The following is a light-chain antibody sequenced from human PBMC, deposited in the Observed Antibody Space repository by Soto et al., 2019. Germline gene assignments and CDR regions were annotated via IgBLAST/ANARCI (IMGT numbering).Light chain of an antibody. CDR3: QVWDSSSDHAV. CDR2: FDT. J-gene: IGLJ7*01. CDR1: NIGSKS. Sequence: SYELTQPPSVSVAPGKTARITCEGNNIGSKSVHWYQQKPGQAPVLVIYFDTNRPSGIPERFSGSNSGNTATLTISRVEAGDEADYYCQVWDSSSDHAVFGGGTQLTVL. V-gene: IGLV3-21*04.